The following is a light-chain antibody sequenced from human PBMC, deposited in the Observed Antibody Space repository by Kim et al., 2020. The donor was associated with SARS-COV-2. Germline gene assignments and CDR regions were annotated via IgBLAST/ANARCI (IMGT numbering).Light chain of an antibody. CDR3: QKYNSAPST. CDR2: AAS. Sequence: ASVRKRVTITCRASHGISNNLVSYQHKPGKVHTLLIFAASTLQSGFPSRFSGSGAGTEYTHTISSLQPEDCATYYCQKYNSAPSTFGQRTKVEIK. V-gene: IGKV1-27*01. CDR1: HGISNN. J-gene: IGKJ1*01.